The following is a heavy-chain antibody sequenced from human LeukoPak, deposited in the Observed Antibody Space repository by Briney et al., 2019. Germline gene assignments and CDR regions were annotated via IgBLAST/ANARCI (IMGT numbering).Heavy chain of an antibody. J-gene: IGHJ5*02. CDR2: IYYSGST. Sequence: SETLSLTCTVSGSSISSYYWSWIRQPPGKGLEWIGYIYYSGSTNYNPSLKSRVTISVDTSKNQFSLKLSSVTAADTAVYYCARARDGSRTYYNGLWFDPWRQGTLVTVSS. D-gene: IGHD3-10*01. V-gene: IGHV4-59*01. CDR1: GSSISSYY. CDR3: ARARDGSRTYYNGLWFDP.